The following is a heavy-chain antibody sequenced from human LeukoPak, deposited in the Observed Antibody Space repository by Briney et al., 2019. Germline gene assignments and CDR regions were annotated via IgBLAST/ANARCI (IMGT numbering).Heavy chain of an antibody. CDR3: ARDVSAGGTNWFDP. CDR1: GYTFTGYY. V-gene: IGHV1-2*02. Sequence: ASVKVPCKASGYTFTGYYIHWVRQAPGQGLEWMGWINPNSGGPNYAQKFQGRVTMTRDTSISTAYMEMRRLRSDDTAVYYCARDVSAGGTNWFDPWGQGTLVTVSS. J-gene: IGHJ5*02. CDR2: INPNSGGP. D-gene: IGHD3-16*01.